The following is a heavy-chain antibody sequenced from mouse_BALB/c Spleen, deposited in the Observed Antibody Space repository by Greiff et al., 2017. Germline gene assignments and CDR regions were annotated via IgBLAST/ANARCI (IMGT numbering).Heavy chain of an antibody. CDR2: IRLKSNNYAT. Sequence: DVKLVESGGGLVQPGGSMKLSCVASGFTFSNYWMNWVRQSPEKGLEWVAEIRLKSNNYATHYAESVKGRFTISRDDSKSSVYLQMNNLRAEDTGIYYCTRGYYGSYYFDYWGQGTTLTVSS. J-gene: IGHJ2*01. CDR1: GFTFSNYW. V-gene: IGHV6-6*02. CDR3: TRGYYGSYYFDY. D-gene: IGHD1-1*01.